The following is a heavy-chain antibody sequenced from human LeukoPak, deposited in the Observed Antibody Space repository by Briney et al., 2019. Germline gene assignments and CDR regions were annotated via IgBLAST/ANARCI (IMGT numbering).Heavy chain of an antibody. CDR2: IRSKANSYAT. V-gene: IGHV3-73*01. D-gene: IGHD5-12*01. Sequence: GSLRLSCAASGFTFSGSAMHWVRQASGKGLEWVGRIRSKANSYATAYAASVKGRFTISRDDSKNTAYLQMNSLKTEDTAVYYCAKVGRMVATVYYYYYMDVWGKGTTVTISS. CDR3: AKVGRMVATVYYYYYMDV. CDR1: GFTFSGSA. J-gene: IGHJ6*03.